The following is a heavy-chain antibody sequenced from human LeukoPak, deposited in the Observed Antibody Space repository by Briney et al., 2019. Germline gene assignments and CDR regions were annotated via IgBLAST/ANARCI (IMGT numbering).Heavy chain of an antibody. V-gene: IGHV1-18*01. CDR1: GYTFTSYG. CDR3: ARWRAVAGRSPYDFDY. CDR2: ISAYNGNT. D-gene: IGHD6-19*01. Sequence: ASVKVSCKASGYTFTSYGISWVRQAPGQGLEWMGWISAYNGNTNYAQKLQGRVTMTTDTSTSTAYMELRSLRSDDTAVYYCARWRAVAGRSPYDFDYWGQGTLVTVS. J-gene: IGHJ4*02.